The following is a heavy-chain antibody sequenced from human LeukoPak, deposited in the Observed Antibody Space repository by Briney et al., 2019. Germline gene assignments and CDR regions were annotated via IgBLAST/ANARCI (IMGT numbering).Heavy chain of an antibody. Sequence: GGSLRLSCAASGFTFSNAWMSWVRQAPGKGLEWVGRIKSKTDGGTTDYAAPVKGRFTISRDDSKNTLYLQMNSLKTEDTTVYYCTTDEVGKREQQLGNWGQGTLVTVSS. CDR3: TTDEVGKREQQLGN. V-gene: IGHV3-15*01. D-gene: IGHD6-13*01. CDR2: IKSKTDGGTT. J-gene: IGHJ4*02. CDR1: GFTFSNAW.